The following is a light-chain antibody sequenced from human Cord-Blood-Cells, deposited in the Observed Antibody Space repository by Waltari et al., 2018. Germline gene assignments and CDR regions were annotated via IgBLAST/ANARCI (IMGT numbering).Light chain of an antibody. V-gene: IGKV1-39*01. CDR3: QQSYSTPIT. CDR1: QSISSY. CDR2: AAS. Sequence: IQMTQSPSSLSASVGAPLTITCRASQSISSYLNWYQQKPGKAPKLLIYAASSLQSGVPSRFSGSGSRTDFTLTISSLQPEDFATYYCQQSYSTPITFGQGTRLEIK. J-gene: IGKJ5*01.